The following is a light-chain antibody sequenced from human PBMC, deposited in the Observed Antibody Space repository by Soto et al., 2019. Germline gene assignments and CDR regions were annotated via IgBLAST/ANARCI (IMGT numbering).Light chain of an antibody. CDR3: QQSYDTPIT. Sequence: DIQMTQSPSSLSAFVGDRVTITCRASQNIDSYLQWYQQRPGKARRVLISAASRLRSGVPPRFSGSGSGTDFTLTISSLEPEDFATYYCQQSYDTPITFGQGTRLEI. CDR2: AAS. V-gene: IGKV1-39*01. J-gene: IGKJ5*01. CDR1: QNIDSY.